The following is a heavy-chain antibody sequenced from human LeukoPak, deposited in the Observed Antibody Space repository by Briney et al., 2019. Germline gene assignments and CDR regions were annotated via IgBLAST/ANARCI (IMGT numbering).Heavy chain of an antibody. V-gene: IGHV3-30*18. J-gene: IGHJ4*02. Sequence: GGSLRLSCAASGFTFSNYGMHWVRQAPGKGLEWAAVIPYDGSNTYCADSVKGRFTISRDNSKNTLYLQMNSLRSEDTAVYYCAKNTKPTLVTPDFWGQGTLVTVSS. CDR1: GFTFSNYG. CDR3: AKNTKPTLVTPDF. CDR2: IPYDGSNT. D-gene: IGHD4-23*01.